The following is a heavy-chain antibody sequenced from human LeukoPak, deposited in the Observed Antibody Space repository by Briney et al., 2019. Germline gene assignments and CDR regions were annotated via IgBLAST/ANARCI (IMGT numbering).Heavy chain of an antibody. Sequence: PSETLSLTCAVYGGSFSGYYWSWIRQPPGKGLEWIGYIYYSGSTNYNPSLKSRVTISVDTSKNQFSLKLSSVTAADTAVYYCARVGACSSTSCFSVDYWGQGTLVTVSS. J-gene: IGHJ4*02. D-gene: IGHD2-2*01. V-gene: IGHV4-59*01. CDR2: IYYSGST. CDR1: GGSFSGYY. CDR3: ARVGACSSTSCFSVDY.